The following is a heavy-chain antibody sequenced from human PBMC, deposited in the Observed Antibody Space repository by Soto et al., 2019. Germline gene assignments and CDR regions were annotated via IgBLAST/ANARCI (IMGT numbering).Heavy chain of an antibody. CDR1: GYTLTSYA. Sequence: QVQLVQSGAEVKKPGASVKVSCKASGYTLTSYAMHWVRQAPGQRLEWMGWINAGNGNTKYSQKFQGRVTITRDTSASTAYMELSSLRSEDTAVYYCANALGLYYFDYWGLGTLVTVSS. CDR3: ANALGLYYFDY. CDR2: INAGNGNT. D-gene: IGHD3-16*01. J-gene: IGHJ4*02. V-gene: IGHV1-3*01.